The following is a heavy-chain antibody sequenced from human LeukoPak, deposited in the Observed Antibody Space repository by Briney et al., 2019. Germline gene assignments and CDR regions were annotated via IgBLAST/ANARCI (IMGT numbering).Heavy chain of an antibody. CDR2: MSYDGSDK. Sequence: PGRSLRLSCAASGFTFRNYAMHWVRQAPGKGLEWVALMSYDGSDKYYADPVKGRFTISRDNSMNTLYLQMNSLRAEDTAVYYCAKDDRIQTRRYSYNYWGQGTLVTVSS. CDR1: GFTFRNYA. D-gene: IGHD5-18*01. J-gene: IGHJ4*02. V-gene: IGHV3-30*04. CDR3: AKDDRIQTRRYSYNY.